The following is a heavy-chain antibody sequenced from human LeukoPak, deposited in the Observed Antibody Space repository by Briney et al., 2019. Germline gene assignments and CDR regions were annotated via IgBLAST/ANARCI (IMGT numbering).Heavy chain of an antibody. Sequence: GGSLRLSCAASGFTFSSYAMHWVRQAPGKGLEWVAVISYDGSNKYYADSVKGRFTISRDNSKNTLYLQMNSLRAEDTAVYYCARDLAPRLIVRGVSPLNYWGQGTLVTVSS. CDR3: ARDLAPRLIVRGVSPLNY. D-gene: IGHD3-10*02. CDR2: ISYDGSNK. J-gene: IGHJ4*02. V-gene: IGHV3-30-3*01. CDR1: GFTFSSYA.